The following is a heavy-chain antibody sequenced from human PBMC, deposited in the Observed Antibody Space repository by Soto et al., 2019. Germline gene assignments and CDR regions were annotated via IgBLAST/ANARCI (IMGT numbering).Heavy chain of an antibody. CDR3: ARVAVSEWLSRNYYYYVMDV. Sequence: GASVKVSCKASGGTFSSYAISWVRQAPRQGLEWMGGIIPIFGTANYAQKFQGRVTITADESTSTAYMELSRPRSEHTAVYYCARVAVSEWLSRNYYYYVMDVWGQGTTVTVSS. J-gene: IGHJ6*02. V-gene: IGHV1-69*13. CDR1: GGTFSSYA. CDR2: IIPIFGTA. D-gene: IGHD3-3*02.